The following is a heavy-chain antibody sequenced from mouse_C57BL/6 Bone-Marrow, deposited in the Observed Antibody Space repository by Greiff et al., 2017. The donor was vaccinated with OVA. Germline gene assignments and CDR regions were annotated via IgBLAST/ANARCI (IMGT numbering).Heavy chain of an antibody. CDR1: GYAFSSSW. V-gene: IGHV1-82*01. CDR2: IYPGDGDT. Sequence: QVQLQQSGPELVKPGASVKISCKASGYAFSSSWMTWVKQRPGKGLEWIGRIYPGDGDTNSNGKFKGKANMTEAKSSSTAYMRLSTLPSQDSPVSFCSKQRRRSWFAYWGQGTLVTVSA. J-gene: IGHJ3*01. CDR3: SKQRRRSWFAY. D-gene: IGHD3-2*02.